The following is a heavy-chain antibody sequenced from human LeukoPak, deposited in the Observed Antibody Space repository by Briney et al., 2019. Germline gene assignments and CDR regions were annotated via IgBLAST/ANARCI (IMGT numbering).Heavy chain of an antibody. CDR2: IYYSGST. D-gene: IGHD5-12*01. J-gene: IGHJ4*02. CDR1: GGSISSYY. Sequence: PSETLSLTCTVSGGSISSYYWSWIRQPPGKGLEWIGYIYYSGSTNYNPSLKSRVTISVDTSKNQFSLKLSSVTAADTAVYYCAREGDSGYDTGNTFDYWGQGTLVTVSS. V-gene: IGHV4-59*01. CDR3: AREGDSGYDTGNTFDY.